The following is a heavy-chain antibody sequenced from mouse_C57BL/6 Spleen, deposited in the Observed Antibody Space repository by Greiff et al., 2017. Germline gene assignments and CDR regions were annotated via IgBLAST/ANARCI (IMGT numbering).Heavy chain of an antibody. J-gene: IGHJ1*03. CDR2: ISSGSSTI. CDR1: GFTFSDYG. Sequence: EVQGVESGGGLVKPGGSLKLSCAASGFTFSDYGMHWVRQAPEKGLEWVAYISSGSSTIYYADTVKGRFTISRDNAKNTLFLQMTSLRSEDTAMYYCARKDYYGSSYPTGYFDVWGTGTTVTVSS. CDR3: ARKDYYGSSYPTGYFDV. V-gene: IGHV5-17*01. D-gene: IGHD1-1*01.